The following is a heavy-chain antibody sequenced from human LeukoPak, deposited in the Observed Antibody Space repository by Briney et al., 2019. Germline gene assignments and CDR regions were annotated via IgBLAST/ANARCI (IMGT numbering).Heavy chain of an antibody. CDR2: ISSSGSTT. D-gene: IGHD6-19*01. J-gene: IGHJ4*02. V-gene: IGHV3-48*03. CDR1: GFSFSSYE. Sequence: GGSLRLSCAASGFSFSSYEMHWVRQAPGKGLEWVSDISSSGSTTYYADSVRGRFTTSRDNAKNLLHLQMHSLRAEDTAIYYCSLLAVASPQDYWGQGTLVTVSS. CDR3: SLLAVASPQDY.